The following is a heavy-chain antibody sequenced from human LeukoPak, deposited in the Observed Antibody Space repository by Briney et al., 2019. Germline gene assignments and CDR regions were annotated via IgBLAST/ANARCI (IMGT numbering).Heavy chain of an antibody. Sequence: SETLSLTCGVSGYSISSGDYYWSWIRQPPGKGLEWIGYIYYSGSTYYNPSLKSRVTISVDTSKNQFSLKLSSVTAADTAVYYCARDRGRRGITGFDYWGQGTLVTVSS. CDR3: ARDRGRRGITGFDY. J-gene: IGHJ4*02. D-gene: IGHD1-20*01. CDR2: IYYSGST. V-gene: IGHV4-30-4*08. CDR1: GYSISSGDYY.